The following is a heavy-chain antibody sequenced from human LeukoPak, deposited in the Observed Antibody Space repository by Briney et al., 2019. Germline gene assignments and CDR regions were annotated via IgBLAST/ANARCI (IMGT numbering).Heavy chain of an antibody. CDR2: IYYSGST. CDR1: GGSISSSSYY. J-gene: IGHJ4*02. CDR3: ASGGETGDPFDY. Sequence: SETLSLTCTVSGGSISSSSYYWGWIRQPPGKGLEWIGSIYYSGSTYYNPSLKSRVTISVDTSKNQFSLKLSSVTAADTAVYYCASGGETGDPFDYWGQGTLVTVSS. D-gene: IGHD7-27*01. V-gene: IGHV4-39*07.